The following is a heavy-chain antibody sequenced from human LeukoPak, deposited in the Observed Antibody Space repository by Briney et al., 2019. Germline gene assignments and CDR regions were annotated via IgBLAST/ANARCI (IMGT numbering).Heavy chain of an antibody. V-gene: IGHV4-59*01. CDR2: IYYSGST. J-gene: IGHJ4*02. CDR3: ARVIAAGAAELFDY. Sequence: PSETLSLTCTISGGSISSYYWSWIRQPPGKGLEWIGYIYYSGSTNYNPSLKSRVTISVDTSKNQFSLKLSSVTAADTAVYYCARVIAAGAAELFDYWGQGTLVTVSS. D-gene: IGHD6-13*01. CDR1: GGSISSYY.